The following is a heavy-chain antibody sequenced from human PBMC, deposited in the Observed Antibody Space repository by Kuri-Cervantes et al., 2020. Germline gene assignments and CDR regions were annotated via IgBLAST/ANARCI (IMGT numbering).Heavy chain of an antibody. CDR3: AKGVPAAMLSWFDP. Sequence: ASVKVSCKASGYTFTSYGISWVRQAPGQGLEWMGWISAYNGNTKYSQKFQGRVTITRDTSASTAYMELSSLRSEDTAVYYCAKGVPAAMLSWFDPWGQGTLVTVSS. D-gene: IGHD2-2*01. CDR1: GYTFTSYG. V-gene: IGHV1-18*01. J-gene: IGHJ5*02. CDR2: ISAYNGNT.